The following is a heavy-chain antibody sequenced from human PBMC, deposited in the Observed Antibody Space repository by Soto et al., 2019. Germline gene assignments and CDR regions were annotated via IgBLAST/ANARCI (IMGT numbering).Heavy chain of an antibody. CDR3: ARAGIAVAGTTNFDY. CDR1: GGSISSSNW. Sequence: QVQLQESGPGLGKPSGTLSLTCAVSGGSISSSNWWSWVRQPPGKGLEWIGEIYHSGSTNYNPSLKSRVTISVDKSKNQFSLKLSSVTAADTAVYYCARAGIAVAGTTNFDYWGQGTLVTVSS. CDR2: IYHSGST. J-gene: IGHJ4*02. V-gene: IGHV4-4*02. D-gene: IGHD6-19*01.